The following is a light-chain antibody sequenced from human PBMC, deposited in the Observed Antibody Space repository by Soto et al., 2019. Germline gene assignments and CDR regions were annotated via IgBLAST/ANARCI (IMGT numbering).Light chain of an antibody. J-gene: IGLJ1*01. CDR3: CSHSASYTFV. CDR1: SSDVGGYNC. Sequence: QSLLAQPRSVSWSPGQSVTISGTGTSSDVGGYNCVSWYQQHPGKAPQLIIYDVTQRPSGVPDRFSGSKSGNTASLSISGLQAEDEADYYCCSHSASYTFVFGTGTKVTVL. V-gene: IGLV2-11*01. CDR2: DVT.